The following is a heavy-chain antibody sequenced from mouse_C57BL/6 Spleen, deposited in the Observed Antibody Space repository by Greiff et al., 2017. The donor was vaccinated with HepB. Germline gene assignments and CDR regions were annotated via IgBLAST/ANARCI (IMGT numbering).Heavy chain of an antibody. CDR2: ISSGSSTI. V-gene: IGHV5-17*01. Sequence: EVMLVESGGGLVKPGGSLKLSCAASGFTFSDYGMHWVRQAPEKGLEWVAYISSGSSTIYYADTVKGRFTISRDNAKNTLFLQMTSLRSEDTAMYYCATGWLLQYFDVWGTGTTVTVSS. CDR3: ATGWLLQYFDV. D-gene: IGHD2-3*01. CDR1: GFTFSDYG. J-gene: IGHJ1*03.